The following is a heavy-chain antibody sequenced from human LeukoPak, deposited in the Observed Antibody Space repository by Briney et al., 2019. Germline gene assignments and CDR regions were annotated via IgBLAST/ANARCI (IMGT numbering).Heavy chain of an antibody. CDR3: VKEILVTTSPFDY. CDR1: GFAFSAYA. CDR2: INSNGYST. J-gene: IGHJ4*02. Sequence: GGSLRLSCSASGFAFSAYAMHWVRQAPGQGLEYVAAINSNGYSTYYTDSVRGRFTLSRDNSKNTVYLQMSSLRAGDTAVYYCVKEILVTTSPFDYWGQGTLVTVSS. D-gene: IGHD4-17*01. V-gene: IGHV3-64D*06.